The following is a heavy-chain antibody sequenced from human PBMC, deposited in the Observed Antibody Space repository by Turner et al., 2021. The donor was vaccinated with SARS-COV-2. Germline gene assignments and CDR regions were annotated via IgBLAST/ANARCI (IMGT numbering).Heavy chain of an antibody. D-gene: IGHD1-26*01. Sequence: QVQLVPSGAEVKKPGASVTVSCKAFGYTFTSYDINWVRQAIGQGVEWMGWMNPNSGNTVYAQKFQGRVTITRNTSISTAYMELSSLRSEDTAVYYCARVGVGATEYMDVWGKGTTVTVSS. CDR1: GYTFTSYD. CDR3: ARVGVGATEYMDV. J-gene: IGHJ6*03. CDR2: MNPNSGNT. V-gene: IGHV1-8*03.